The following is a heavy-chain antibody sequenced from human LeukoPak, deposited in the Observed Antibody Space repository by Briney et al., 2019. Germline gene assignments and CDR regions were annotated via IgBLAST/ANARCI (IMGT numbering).Heavy chain of an antibody. D-gene: IGHD1-7*01. CDR2: INTNTGNP. Sequence: ASVKVSCKASGYTFTSYAMNWVRQAPGQGLEWMGWINTNTGNPTYARGFTGRFVFSLDTSVSTAYLQISSLKAEDTAVYYCARDALITGTTEIDYWGQGTLVTVSS. J-gene: IGHJ4*02. V-gene: IGHV7-4-1*02. CDR3: ARDALITGTTEIDY. CDR1: GYTFTSYA.